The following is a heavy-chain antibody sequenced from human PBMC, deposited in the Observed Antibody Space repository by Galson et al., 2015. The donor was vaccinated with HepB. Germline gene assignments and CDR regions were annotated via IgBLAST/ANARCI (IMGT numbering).Heavy chain of an antibody. CDR1: GFTFSNAW. Sequence: SLRLSCAASGFTFSNAWMNWVRQAPGKGLEWVGFIRSKAYGGTTEYAASVKGRFTISRDDSKSIAYLQMNSLKTEDTAVYYCTRVSRYTYYYDSSGPYFDYWGQGTLVTVSS. V-gene: IGHV3-49*04. CDR2: IRSKAYGGTT. J-gene: IGHJ4*02. CDR3: TRVSRYTYYYDSSGPYFDY. D-gene: IGHD3-22*01.